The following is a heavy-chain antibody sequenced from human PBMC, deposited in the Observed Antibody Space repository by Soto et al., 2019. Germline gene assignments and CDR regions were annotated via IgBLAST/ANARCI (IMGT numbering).Heavy chain of an antibody. J-gene: IGHJ6*02. Sequence: QVQLQESGPGLVEASQTLSLTCTVSGATISSGGFYWSWIRQRPGKGLEWIGHIYYTGSTYYNPSLNSGVTISVDMSRNQFSLKLRSVTAADTAKYFCARDDSFYGEPGYGMNVWGQGTTVTVSS. D-gene: IGHD4-17*01. V-gene: IGHV4-31*03. CDR1: GATISSGGFY. CDR3: ARDDSFYGEPGYGMNV. CDR2: IYYTGST.